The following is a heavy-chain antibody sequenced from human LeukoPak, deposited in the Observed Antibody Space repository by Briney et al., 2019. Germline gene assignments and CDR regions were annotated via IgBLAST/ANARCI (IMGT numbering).Heavy chain of an antibody. CDR1: GFPFSSYA. Sequence: PGGSLRLSCAASGFPFSSYAMHWVRQAPGKGLEWVSSISGSSSYIYYADSVKGRFTISRDNAKNSLYLQMNSLRAEDTAVYYCARGEYYYDSSGYCLDYWGQGTLVTVSS. CDR3: ARGEYYYDSSGYCLDY. J-gene: IGHJ4*02. D-gene: IGHD3-22*01. V-gene: IGHV3-21*01. CDR2: ISGSSSYI.